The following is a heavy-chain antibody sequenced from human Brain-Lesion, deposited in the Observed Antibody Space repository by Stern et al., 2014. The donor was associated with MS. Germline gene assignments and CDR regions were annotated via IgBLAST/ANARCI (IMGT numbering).Heavy chain of an antibody. Sequence: QMQLQESGPGLVKPSETLSLTCTVSYDSISSYYWTWLRQPPGKGLDWIGYINYRRNPNYNPALKSRVTISVDTSKNQFSLKLTSVTAADTAVYYCARAFSDYHDSTPGYWGQGTLVTVSS. CDR1: YDSISSYY. D-gene: IGHD3-22*01. V-gene: IGHV4-59*01. J-gene: IGHJ4*02. CDR3: ARAFSDYHDSTPGY. CDR2: INYRRNP.